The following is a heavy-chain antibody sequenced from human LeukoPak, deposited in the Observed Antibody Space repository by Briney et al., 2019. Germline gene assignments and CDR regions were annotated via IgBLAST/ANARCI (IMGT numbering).Heavy chain of an antibody. D-gene: IGHD1-26*01. J-gene: IGHJ6*02. V-gene: IGHV3-66*02. CDR1: GFTVSSNY. Sequence: PGGSLRLSCAASGFTVSSNYMSWVRQAPGKGLEWVSVIYSGGSTYYADSVKGRFTISRDNSKNTPYLQMNSLRAEDTAVYYCASEIKVGATPYYYYYGMDVWGQGTTVTVSS. CDR3: ASEIKVGATPYYYYYGMDV. CDR2: IYSGGST.